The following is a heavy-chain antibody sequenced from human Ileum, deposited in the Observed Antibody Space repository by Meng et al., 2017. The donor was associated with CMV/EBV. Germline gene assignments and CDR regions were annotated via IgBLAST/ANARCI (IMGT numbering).Heavy chain of an antibody. CDR2: IYPGDSDT. CDR1: GCIFTNYW. V-gene: IGHV5-51*01. D-gene: IGHD2-2*01. Sequence: GGSLRLSCEASGCIFTNYWIGWVRQMPGKGLEWMGLIYPGDSDTKYSPSFQGQVTISADRYINTAYLQWSSLKASDTAMYYCARKIPAGQIDYWGQGTRVTVSS. CDR3: ARKIPAGQIDY. J-gene: IGHJ4*02.